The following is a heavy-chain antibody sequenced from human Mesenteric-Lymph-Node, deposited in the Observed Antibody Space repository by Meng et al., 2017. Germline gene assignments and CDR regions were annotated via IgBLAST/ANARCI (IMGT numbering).Heavy chain of an antibody. CDR1: GFTFRSYW. D-gene: IGHD3-10*01. J-gene: IGHJ3*02. CDR3: AKYGSGSTNDAFDI. Sequence: GESLKISCAASGFTFRSYWMSWVRQAPGKGLEWVANIKQDGSEKYYVDSVKGRFTISRDNAKNSLYLQMNSLRAEDMALYYCAKYGSGSTNDAFDIWGQGTMVTVSS. V-gene: IGHV3-7*03. CDR2: IKQDGSEK.